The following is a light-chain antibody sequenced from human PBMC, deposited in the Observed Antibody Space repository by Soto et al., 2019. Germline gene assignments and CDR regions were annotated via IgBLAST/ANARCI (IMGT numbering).Light chain of an antibody. V-gene: IGLV1-40*01. Sequence: QSVLTQSPSVSGAPGQRVTISCNGSRSDIGAEYDVHWYQQLPGTAPKLLIHGNNNRPSGVPDRFSGSKSGSSASLVITGLQAEDEADYYCQSYDRSLRVFGGGTQRTVL. J-gene: IGLJ3*02. CDR1: RSDIGAEYD. CDR3: QSYDRSLRV. CDR2: GNN.